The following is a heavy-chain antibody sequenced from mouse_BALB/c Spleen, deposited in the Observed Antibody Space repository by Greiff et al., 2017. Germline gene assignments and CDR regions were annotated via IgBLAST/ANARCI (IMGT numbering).Heavy chain of an antibody. V-gene: IGHV5-6-5*01. J-gene: IGHJ3*01. CDR3: ASRDYDYDGFAY. D-gene: IGHD2-4*01. CDR2: ISSGGST. Sequence: EVQLQESGGGLVKPGGSLKLSCAASGFTFSSYAMSWVRQTPEKRLEWVASISSGGSTYYPDSVKGRFTISRDNARNILYLQMSSLRSEDTAMYYCASRDYDYDGFAYWGQGTLVTVSA. CDR1: GFTFSSYA.